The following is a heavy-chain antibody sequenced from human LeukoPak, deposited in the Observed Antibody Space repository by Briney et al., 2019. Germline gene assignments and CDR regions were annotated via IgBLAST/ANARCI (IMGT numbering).Heavy chain of an antibody. Sequence: GGSLRLSCVASGFTFSSYAMHWVRQAPGKGLEWVAVISYDGTNKYYADSVKGRFTISRDNSKNTLYLQMNSLRAEDTAVYYCARYSGISGTTRSYYFDYWGQGTLVTVSS. J-gene: IGHJ4*02. CDR2: ISYDGTNK. D-gene: IGHD1-14*01. CDR1: GFTFSSYA. CDR3: ARYSGISGTTRSYYFDY. V-gene: IGHV3-30-3*01.